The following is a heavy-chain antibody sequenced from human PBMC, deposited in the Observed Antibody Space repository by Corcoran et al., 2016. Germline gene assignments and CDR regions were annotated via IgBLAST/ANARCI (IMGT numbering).Heavy chain of an antibody. CDR2: IKQDGSEK. J-gene: IGHJ6*02. V-gene: IGHV3-7*03. Sequence: EVQLVESGGGLVQPGGSLRLSCAASGFTFSSYWMSWVRQAPGKGLEWVANIKQDGSEKYYVDSVKGRFTISRDNAKNSLYLQMNSLRAEDTAVYYWARDGVVVAATYYYGMDVWGQGTTVTVSS. CDR3: ARDGVVVAATYYYGMDV. CDR1: GFTFSSYW. D-gene: IGHD2-15*01.